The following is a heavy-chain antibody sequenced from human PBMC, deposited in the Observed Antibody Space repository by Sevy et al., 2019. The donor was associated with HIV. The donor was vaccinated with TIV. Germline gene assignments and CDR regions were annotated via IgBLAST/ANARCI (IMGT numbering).Heavy chain of an antibody. CDR2: FDPEDGET. CDR1: GYTLTELS. Sequence: ASVKVSCKVSGYTLTELSMHWVRQAPGKGLEWVGGFDPEDGETIYAQKFQGRVTMTEDTSTDKAYMELSILRSEDTAVYYCATEKGSSGYVLFDYWGQGTLVTVSS. J-gene: IGHJ4*02. V-gene: IGHV1-24*01. D-gene: IGHD5-12*01. CDR3: ATEKGSSGYVLFDY.